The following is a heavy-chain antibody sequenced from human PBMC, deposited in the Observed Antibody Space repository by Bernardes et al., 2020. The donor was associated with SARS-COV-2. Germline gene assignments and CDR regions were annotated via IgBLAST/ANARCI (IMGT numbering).Heavy chain of an antibody. CDR1: GFSFSNYA. CDR2: ISWTGDSV. D-gene: IGHD3-10*01. CDR3: VRRGPASSDWYFDL. V-gene: IGHV3-9*01. J-gene: IGHJ2*01. Sequence: GGSLRLSCAASGFSFSNYAMHWVRQAPGKGLEWVSGISWTGDSVLFADSVKGRFTISRDNAKSSLFLQMNSLRVEDTALYYCVRRGPASSDWYFDLWGRGTLVTVSS.